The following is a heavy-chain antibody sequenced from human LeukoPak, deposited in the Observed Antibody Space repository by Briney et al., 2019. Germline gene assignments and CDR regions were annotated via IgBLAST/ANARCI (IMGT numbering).Heavy chain of an antibody. CDR1: GGSFSGYY. V-gene: IGHV4-34*01. D-gene: IGHD3-3*01. CDR2: ITHTETT. CDR3: ARGHGDFWSGYYSPLDY. J-gene: IGHJ4*02. Sequence: SETLSLTCAVYGGSFSGYYWNWIRQPPGKGLEWIGEITHTETTNYNPSLKSRVTISVDRSKNQVSLNLSSVSAADTAVYYCARGHGDFWSGYYSPLDYWGREPRSSSRQ.